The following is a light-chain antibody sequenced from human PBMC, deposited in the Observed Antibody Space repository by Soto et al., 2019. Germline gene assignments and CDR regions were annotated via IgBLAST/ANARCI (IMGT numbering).Light chain of an antibody. J-gene: IGKJ2*03. V-gene: IGKV3-20*01. Sequence: EIVLTQSPGTLSLSPGERATLSCRASQSVSSSYLTWYQQKPGQAPRLLIYGASSRATGIPDRFSGSGYGTDFTLTISKMEPEDFAVYYCQQYCSSPRYSFGQGTKLEIK. CDR1: QSVSSSY. CDR2: GAS. CDR3: QQYCSSPRYS.